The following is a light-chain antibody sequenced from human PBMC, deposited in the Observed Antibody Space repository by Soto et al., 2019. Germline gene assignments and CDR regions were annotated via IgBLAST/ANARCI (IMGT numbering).Light chain of an antibody. CDR3: QEYNGWPRT. CDR2: GAS. J-gene: IGKJ1*01. V-gene: IGKV3-15*01. CDR1: QSVSSN. Sequence: EIVMKQSPATLSVSPGERASLSCRASQSVSSNLAWYQQKPGQAPRLLIYGASTRATGIPARFSGSGSGTEFTLTISGLQSEDFAVYYCQEYNGWPRTFGQGTKVDI.